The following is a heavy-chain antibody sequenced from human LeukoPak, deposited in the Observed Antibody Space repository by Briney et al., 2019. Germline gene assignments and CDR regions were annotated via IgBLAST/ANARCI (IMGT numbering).Heavy chain of an antibody. J-gene: IGHJ4*02. CDR1: GFTFSSYG. V-gene: IGHV3-30*18. CDR2: ISYDGSNK. D-gene: IGHD6-13*01. CDR3: AKAYGQQLVPGY. Sequence: PGRSLRLSCAASGFTFSSYGMHRVRQAPGKGLEWVALISYDGSNKYYADSVKGRFTISRDNSKNTLYLQMNSLRAEDTAVYYCAKAYGQQLVPGYWGQGTLVTVSS.